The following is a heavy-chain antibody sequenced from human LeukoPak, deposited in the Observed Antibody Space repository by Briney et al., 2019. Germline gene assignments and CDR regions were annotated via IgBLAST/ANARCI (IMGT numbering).Heavy chain of an antibody. CDR3: ARDVSSSWADAFDI. J-gene: IGHJ3*02. V-gene: IGHV3-21*01. CDR2: ISSSSSYI. Sequence: RGSLRLSCAASGFTFSSYSMNWVRQAPGKGLEWVSSISSSSSYIYYADSVKGRFTISRDNAKNSLYLQMNSLRAEVTAVYYCARDVSSSWADAFDIWGQGTMVTVSS. CDR1: GFTFSSYS. D-gene: IGHD6-13*01.